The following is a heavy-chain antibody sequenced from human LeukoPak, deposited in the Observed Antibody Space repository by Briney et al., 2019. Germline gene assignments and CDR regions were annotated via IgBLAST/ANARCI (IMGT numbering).Heavy chain of an antibody. CDR2: IFYTGSS. CDR1: GGSISSYY. Sequence: PSETLSLTCIVSGGSISSYYWSWIRQPPGKGLEWIGHIFYTGSSNYNPSLKSRVTISVDTSKNQFSLKLSSVTAADTAVYYCARSVDTAMVRDWGQGTLVTVSS. D-gene: IGHD5-18*01. J-gene: IGHJ4*02. V-gene: IGHV4-59*01. CDR3: ARSVDTAMVRD.